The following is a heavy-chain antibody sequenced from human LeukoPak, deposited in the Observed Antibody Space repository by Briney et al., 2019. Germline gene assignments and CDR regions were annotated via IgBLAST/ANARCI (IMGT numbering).Heavy chain of an antibody. CDR3: ARMDSSGYYPVDY. Sequence: PGRSLRLSCAASGFTFSSYGMHWVRQAPGKGLEWVAVIWYDGSNKYYADSVKGRFTISRDNSKNTLYLQMNSLRAEDTAVYYCARMDSSGYYPVDYWGQGTLVTVSS. V-gene: IGHV3-33*01. D-gene: IGHD3-22*01. J-gene: IGHJ4*02. CDR1: GFTFSSYG. CDR2: IWYDGSNK.